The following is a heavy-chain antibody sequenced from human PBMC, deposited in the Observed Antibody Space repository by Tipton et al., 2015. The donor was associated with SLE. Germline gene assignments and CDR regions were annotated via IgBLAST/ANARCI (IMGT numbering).Heavy chain of an antibody. J-gene: IGHJ4*02. CDR2: IYYSGTT. CDR1: GGSIRSTDNY. V-gene: IGHV4-39*01. CDR3: ARLPTSPYYFDY. D-gene: IGHD3-16*01. Sequence: TLSLTCSVSGGSIRSTDNYWGWIRQSPGKGLEWIGSIYYSGTTFYKPSLKSRVTISVDTSNNQFSLKLSSVTAADTAVYYCARLPTSPYYFDYWGQGTLVTVSS.